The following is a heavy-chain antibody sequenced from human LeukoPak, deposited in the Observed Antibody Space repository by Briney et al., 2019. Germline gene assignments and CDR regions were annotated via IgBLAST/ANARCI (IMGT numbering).Heavy chain of an antibody. J-gene: IGHJ4*02. Sequence: PGGSLRLSCAASGFTFSSYSMNWVRQAPGKGLEWVSSISSSSSYIYYADSVKGRFTISRDNAKNTLYLQMNSLRAEDTAVYYCASLGYCSGGSCFSHFAYWGQGTLVTASS. V-gene: IGHV3-21*01. CDR1: GFTFSSYS. D-gene: IGHD2-15*01. CDR3: ASLGYCSGGSCFSHFAY. CDR2: ISSSSSYI.